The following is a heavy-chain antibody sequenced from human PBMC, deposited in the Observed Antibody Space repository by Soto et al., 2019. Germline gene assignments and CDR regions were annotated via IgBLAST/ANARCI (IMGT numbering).Heavy chain of an antibody. J-gene: IGHJ4*02. CDR1: GFTFSSYA. V-gene: IGHV3-23*01. D-gene: IGHD6-6*01. CDR2: ISGSGGDT. CDR3: AKLTRASTSWWLFDY. Sequence: EVQLLESGGGLVQPGGSLRLSCAASGFTFSSYAMSWVRQAPGKGLEWVSAISGSGGDTYYADSVKGRFTISRDNSKNTVYLQMNSLRAEDTAVHYCAKLTRASTSWWLFDYWGQGTLVTVSS.